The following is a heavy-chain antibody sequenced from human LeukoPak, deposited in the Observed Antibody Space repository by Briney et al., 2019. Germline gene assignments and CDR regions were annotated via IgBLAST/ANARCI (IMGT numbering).Heavy chain of an antibody. J-gene: IGHJ4*02. Sequence: GGSLRLSCAASGFTFSIYAMSWVRQAPGKGLGWVSTISGSGGSTHYADSVKGRFTISRDNSKNTLYLQMNSLRAEDTAVYYCATTGYSSRNYWGQGTLVTVSS. CDR3: ATTGYSSRNY. V-gene: IGHV3-23*01. CDR1: GFTFSIYA. D-gene: IGHD6-13*01. CDR2: ISGSGGST.